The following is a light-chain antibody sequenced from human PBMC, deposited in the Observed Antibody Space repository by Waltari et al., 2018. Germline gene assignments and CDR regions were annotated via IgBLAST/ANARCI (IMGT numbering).Light chain of an antibody. J-gene: IGKJ2*01. CDR1: QNVGSN. Sequence: EVVMTQSPVTLSVSPGERATLSCRASQNVGSNLAWYHQKPGQAPRLLVYGASTRATGIPARFSGSGSGTEFTLTISSLQSEDFAVYYCQQYNNWPMYTFGQGTKLEIK. CDR3: QQYNNWPMYT. CDR2: GAS. V-gene: IGKV3-15*01.